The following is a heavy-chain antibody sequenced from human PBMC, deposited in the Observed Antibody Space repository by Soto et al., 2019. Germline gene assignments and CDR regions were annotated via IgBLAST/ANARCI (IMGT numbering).Heavy chain of an antibody. CDR3: ATQGFGTLHGLVDV. CDR2: ISYSGHT. V-gene: IGHV4-59*08. J-gene: IGHJ6*02. Sequence: SETLSLTCTVSGGSITSITNHYCSWIRQPPGKGLEWIGYISYSGHTSYNPSLKSRVILSVDTSKNQVSLNLASVTAADTAVYYCATQGFGTLHGLVDVWGQGTTVT. CDR1: GGSITSITNHY. D-gene: IGHD1-7*01.